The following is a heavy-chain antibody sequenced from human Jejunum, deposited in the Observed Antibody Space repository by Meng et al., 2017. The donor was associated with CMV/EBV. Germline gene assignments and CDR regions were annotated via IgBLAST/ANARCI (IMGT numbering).Heavy chain of an antibody. Sequence: SGDSLCPYDWSWIRQPPGKGLEWIGYISYSGSTNYTPSLKSRVTISVDTSKNHFSLKLSSVTAADTAVYYCARGGDWNEGGRFDYWGQGTLVTVSS. CDR1: GDSLCPYD. CDR2: ISYSGST. J-gene: IGHJ4*02. D-gene: IGHD1-1*01. V-gene: IGHV4-59*01. CDR3: ARGGDWNEGGRFDY.